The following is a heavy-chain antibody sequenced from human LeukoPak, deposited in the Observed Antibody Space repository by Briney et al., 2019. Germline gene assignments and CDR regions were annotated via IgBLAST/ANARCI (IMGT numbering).Heavy chain of an antibody. CDR2: ILDSGYST. V-gene: IGHV3-23*01. D-gene: IGHD3-16*01. CDR3: AKLGGHPLHNYYVGV. J-gene: IGHJ6*03. CDR1: GFTFSSYA. Sequence: GGSLRLSCAASGFTFSSYAVSWVRQAPGKGLEWVSGILDSGYSTYYANSVKGRFTISRDNSNNTLYLQMNSLRAEDTAVYYCAKLGGHPLHNYYVGVWGKGTTVAVSS.